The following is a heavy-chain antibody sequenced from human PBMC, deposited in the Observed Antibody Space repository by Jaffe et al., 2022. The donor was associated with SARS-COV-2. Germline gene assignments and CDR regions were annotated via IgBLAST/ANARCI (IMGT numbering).Heavy chain of an antibody. CDR1: GFTFNSYA. Sequence: EVQLLESGGGLGQAGGSLRLSCAASGFTFNSYAMSWVRQAPGKGLEWVSGISGTGGSTYYADSVKGRFTISRDNSKNTLYLQMNSLRAEDTAAYYCAKVGSISMVRGVITLDYWGQGTLVTVSS. CDR3: AKVGSISMVRGVITLDY. J-gene: IGHJ4*02. D-gene: IGHD3-10*01. CDR2: ISGTGGST. V-gene: IGHV3-23*01.